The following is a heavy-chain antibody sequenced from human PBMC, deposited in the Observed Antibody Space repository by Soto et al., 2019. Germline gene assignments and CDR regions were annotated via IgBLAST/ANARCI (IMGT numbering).Heavy chain of an antibody. CDR3: ARRDGSGSYNYYYYYMDV. V-gene: IGHV3-66*01. D-gene: IGHD3-10*01. J-gene: IGHJ6*03. CDR2: IYSGGST. CDR1: GFTVSSNY. Sequence: GGSLRLSCAASGFTVSSNYMSWVRQAPGKGLEWVSVIYSGGSTYYADSVKGRFTISRDNSKNTLYLQMNSLRAEDTAVYYCARRDGSGSYNYYYYYMDVWGKGTTVTVSS.